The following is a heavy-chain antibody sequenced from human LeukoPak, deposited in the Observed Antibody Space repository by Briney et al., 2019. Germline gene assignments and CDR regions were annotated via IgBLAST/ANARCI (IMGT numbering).Heavy chain of an antibody. J-gene: IGHJ4*02. CDR1: GFTFSNYA. Sequence: GGSLRLSCAASGFTFSNYAMSWVRQAPGKGLEWVSAISGSGGSTYYADSVKGRFTISRDNSKNTLYLQMNSLRAEDTAVYYCAKDIRSGSSSTFDYWGQGTLVTVSS. D-gene: IGHD1-26*01. CDR2: ISGSGGST. V-gene: IGHV3-23*01. CDR3: AKDIRSGSSSTFDY.